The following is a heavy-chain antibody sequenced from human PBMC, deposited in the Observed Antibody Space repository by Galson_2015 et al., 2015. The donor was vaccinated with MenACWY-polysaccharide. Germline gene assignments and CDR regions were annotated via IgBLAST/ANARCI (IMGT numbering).Heavy chain of an antibody. J-gene: IGHJ6*02. CDR2: ISRSSGTI. Sequence: SLRLSCAVSGLTFSSYSMNWVRQAPGKGLEWVSYISRSSGTIYYADSVKGRFTISRDNAKNSLYLQMSSLRAEDTAVYYCARTTRSYYYSLDVWGQGTMVTASS. D-gene: IGHD1-1*01. V-gene: IGHV3-48*01. CDR3: ARTTRSYYYSLDV. CDR1: GLTFSSYS.